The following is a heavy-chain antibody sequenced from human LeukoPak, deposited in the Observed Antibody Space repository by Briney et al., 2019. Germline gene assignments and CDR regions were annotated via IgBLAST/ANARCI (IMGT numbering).Heavy chain of an antibody. V-gene: IGHV4-4*07. CDR2: IYTSGST. D-gene: IGHD1-26*01. CDR1: GGSISSYY. Sequence: PSETPSLTCTVSGGSISSYYWSWLRQPAGKGLEWIGRIYTSGSTNYNPSLKSRVTMSVDTSKNQFSLKLSSVTAADTAVYYCARVRYSGDFDYWGQGTLVTVSS. CDR3: ARVRYSGDFDY. J-gene: IGHJ4*02.